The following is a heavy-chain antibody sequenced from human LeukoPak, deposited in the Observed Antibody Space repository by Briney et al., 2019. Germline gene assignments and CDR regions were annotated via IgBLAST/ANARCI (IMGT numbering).Heavy chain of an antibody. CDR3: GCFVAGVFDAFGI. CDR1: GFTFTSSA. D-gene: IGHD6-19*01. Sequence: GASVTVSFKASGFTFTSSAMQWVRQARGQRLEWIGWIVVGSGNTNYAQKFQERVTITRDMSTSTAYMELSSLRSEDTAVYYCGCFVAGVFDAFGIWGQGTMVTVSS. V-gene: IGHV1-58*02. J-gene: IGHJ3*02. CDR2: IVVGSGNT.